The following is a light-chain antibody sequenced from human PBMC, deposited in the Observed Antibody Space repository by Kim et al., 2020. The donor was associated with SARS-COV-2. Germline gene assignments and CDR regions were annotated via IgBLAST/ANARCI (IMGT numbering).Light chain of an antibody. CDR3: HQSNTLPRT. CDR1: RSIGDS. Sequence: ATPKEKVAITCRASRSIGDSIHWYQQEPDQSTKLLIRYASQSVSGVPSRFSGSGSGTDFTLTINGLEAEEAAAYYCHQSNTLPRTFGQGTRVDIK. V-gene: IGKV6D-21*02. J-gene: IGKJ1*01. CDR2: YAS.